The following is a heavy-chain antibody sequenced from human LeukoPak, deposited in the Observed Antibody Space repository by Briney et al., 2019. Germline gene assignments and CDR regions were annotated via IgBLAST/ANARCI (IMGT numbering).Heavy chain of an antibody. CDR2: ISAYNGNT. V-gene: IGHV1-18*01. D-gene: IGHD5-24*01. CDR1: GYTFTSYG. J-gene: IGHJ6*02. CDR3: ARYSLRMGTDYYYGMDV. Sequence: ASVTVSCKASGYTFTSYGISWVRQAPGQGLEWMGWISAYNGNTNYAQKLQGRVTMTTDTSTSTAYMELRSLRSDDTAVYYCARYSLRMGTDYYYGMDVWGQGTTVTVSS.